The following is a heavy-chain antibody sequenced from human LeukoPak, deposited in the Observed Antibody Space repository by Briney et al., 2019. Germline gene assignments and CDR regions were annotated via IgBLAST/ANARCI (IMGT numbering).Heavy chain of an antibody. Sequence: ASVKVSCKASGYTFTSYYMHWVRQAPGQGLEWMGIINPSGGSTSYAQKFQGRVTMTRDMSTSTVYMELSSLRSEDTAVYYCAGSRGTVSSSPPRGFDPWGQGTLVTVSS. CDR1: GYTFTSYY. D-gene: IGHD6-13*01. V-gene: IGHV1-46*01. CDR3: AGSRGTVSSSPPRGFDP. J-gene: IGHJ5*02. CDR2: INPSGGST.